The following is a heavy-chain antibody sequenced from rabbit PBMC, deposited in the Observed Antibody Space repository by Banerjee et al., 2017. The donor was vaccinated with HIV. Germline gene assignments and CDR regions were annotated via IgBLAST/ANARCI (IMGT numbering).Heavy chain of an antibody. J-gene: IGHJ3*01. V-gene: IGHV1S45*01. Sequence: QEQLEESGGGLVKPGGTLTLTCKASGIDFSSYYYMCWVRQAPGKGLEWIASIYTGGSGSTYYASWAKGRFTVSKTSSTTLTLRMTSLTAADTATYFCTTELTGNVNFWGPGTLVTVS. CDR1: GIDFSSYYY. CDR3: TTELTGNVNF. D-gene: IGHD7-1*01. CDR2: IYTGGSGST.